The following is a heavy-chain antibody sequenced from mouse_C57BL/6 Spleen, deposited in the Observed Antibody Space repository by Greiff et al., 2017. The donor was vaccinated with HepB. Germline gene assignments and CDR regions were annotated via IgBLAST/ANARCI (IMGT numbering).Heavy chain of an antibody. J-gene: IGHJ3*01. CDR1: GYTFTSYW. CDR3: ARSGGSGCAD. D-gene: IGHD1-1*01. Sequence: QVQLQQPGAELVKPGASVKLSCKASGYTFTSYWMQWVKQRPGQGLEWIGEIDPSDSYTNYNQKFKGKATLTVDSSSSTAYMQLSSRTSEDSAVYYCARSGGSGCADWGQGTLVTVSA. V-gene: IGHV1-50*01. CDR2: IDPSDSYT.